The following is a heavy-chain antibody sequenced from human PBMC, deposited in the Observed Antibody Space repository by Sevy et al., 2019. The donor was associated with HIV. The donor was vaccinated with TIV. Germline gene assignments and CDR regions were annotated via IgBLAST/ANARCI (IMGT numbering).Heavy chain of an antibody. D-gene: IGHD2-15*01. Sequence: GRSLRLSCAASTSTFSSYSMHWVRQAPGKGLEWVSYISSSSGTRYYADSVKGRFTISRDNAKNSLFLQMNSLRDEDTAVYYCASRGYCGGGSCYSGPNDYWGQGTLVTVSS. CDR1: TSTFSSYS. CDR3: ASRGYCGGGSCYSGPNDY. CDR2: ISSSSGTR. J-gene: IGHJ4*02. V-gene: IGHV3-48*02.